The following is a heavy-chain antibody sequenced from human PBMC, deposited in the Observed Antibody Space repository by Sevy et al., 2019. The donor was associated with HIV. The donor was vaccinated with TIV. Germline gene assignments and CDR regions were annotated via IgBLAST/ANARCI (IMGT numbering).Heavy chain of an antibody. V-gene: IGHV2-5*02. J-gene: IGHJ4*02. D-gene: IGHD3-9*01. CDR1: GFSLTSRPVG. CDR2: IYWDNDK. Sequence: SGPTLVKPTETLTLTCTFSGFSLTSRPVGVGWIRQPPGKALESLALIYWDNDKRYSPSLKNRLTITKDTSKNQVVLTMTNMDPVDTATYYCVHRGPLNGFWDTGYFDSWGLGTLVTVSS. CDR3: VHRGPLNGFWDTGYFDS.